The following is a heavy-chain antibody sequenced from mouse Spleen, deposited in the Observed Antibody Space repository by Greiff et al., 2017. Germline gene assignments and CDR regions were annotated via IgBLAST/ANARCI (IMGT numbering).Heavy chain of an antibody. CDR2: ISSGGGNT. D-gene: IGHD2-4*01. Sequence: VQLKESGGGLVKPGGSLKLSCAASGFTFSSYTMSWVRQTPAKRLEWVATISSGGGNTYYPDSVKGRFTISRDNARNTLYLQMSSLRSEDTAMYYCARHGDYDYWGQGTTLTVSS. CDR3: ARHGDYDY. CDR1: GFTFSSYT. V-gene: IGHV5-9*04. J-gene: IGHJ2*01.